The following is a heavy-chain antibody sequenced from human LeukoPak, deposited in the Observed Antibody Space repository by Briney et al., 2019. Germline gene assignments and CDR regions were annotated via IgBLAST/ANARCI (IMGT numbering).Heavy chain of an antibody. CDR3: AIPFSYCSSTNCPFDY. J-gene: IGHJ4*02. CDR1: GYSFTSYW. V-gene: IGHV5-51*01. D-gene: IGHD2-2*01. Sequence: GESLKISRKGSGYSFTSYWIGWVRQMPGKGLEWMGIIYPGDSDTRYSPSFQGQVTISADKSISTAYLQRSSLKASDTAMYYCAIPFSYCSSTNCPFDYWGQGTLVTVSS. CDR2: IYPGDSDT.